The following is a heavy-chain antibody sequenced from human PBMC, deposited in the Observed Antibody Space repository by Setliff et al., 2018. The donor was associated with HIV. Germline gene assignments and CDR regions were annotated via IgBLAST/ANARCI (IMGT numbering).Heavy chain of an antibody. CDR3: ARRLGYCSGGSCRTPSDY. Sequence: PSETLSLTCTVSGGSISITSYYWGWIRQPPGKGLEWIGSIHYSGNTYYSPSLKSRVTISEYTSKNQFSLKLSSVTAADTAVYYCARRLGYCSGGSCRTPSDYWGQGTLVTVSS. CDR2: IHYSGNT. V-gene: IGHV4-39*01. D-gene: IGHD2-15*01. CDR1: GGSISITSYY. J-gene: IGHJ4*02.